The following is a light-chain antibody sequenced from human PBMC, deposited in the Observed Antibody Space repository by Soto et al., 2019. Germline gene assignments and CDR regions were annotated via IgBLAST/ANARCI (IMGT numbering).Light chain of an antibody. CDR2: AAS. CDR1: QGISTY. J-gene: IGKJ4*01. CDR3: QHFNSYPLT. V-gene: IGKV1-9*01. Sequence: DIPLTQSPSFLSASVGDRVTITCRASQGISTYLAWYQQTPGKAPKFLIYAASTLQSGVPSRFSGTESGTEFTLTINSLQPEDFAIYYGQHFNSYPLTFGGGTKLEIK.